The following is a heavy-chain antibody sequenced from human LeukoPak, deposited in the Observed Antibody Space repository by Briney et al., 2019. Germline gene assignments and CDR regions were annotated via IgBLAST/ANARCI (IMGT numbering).Heavy chain of an antibody. CDR2: ITASGDST. CDR1: GFPFSSYP. J-gene: IGHJ4*02. CDR3: AKLWGDDYGDPFDY. Sequence: GGSLRLSCAGSGFPFSSYPISWVRQPPGKGLEWVSAITASGDSTYSADSVKGRFTISRDNSRNTLYLQMNILRAEDTAVYYCAKLWGDDYGDPFDYWGQGTLVTVSS. V-gene: IGHV3-23*01. D-gene: IGHD4-17*01.